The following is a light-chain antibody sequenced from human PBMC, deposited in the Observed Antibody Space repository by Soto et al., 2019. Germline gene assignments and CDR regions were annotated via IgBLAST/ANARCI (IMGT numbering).Light chain of an antibody. Sequence: QSALTQPPSASGSPGQSVTISCTGTSSDVGGYNYVSWYQQHPGKAPKLMIYEVSKRPSGVPDRFSGSKSGNTASLTVSGLQAEDEADYYWSSYAGSNVVFGGGTKLTVL. J-gene: IGLJ2*01. CDR1: SSDVGGYNY. CDR3: SSYAGSNVV. V-gene: IGLV2-8*01. CDR2: EVS.